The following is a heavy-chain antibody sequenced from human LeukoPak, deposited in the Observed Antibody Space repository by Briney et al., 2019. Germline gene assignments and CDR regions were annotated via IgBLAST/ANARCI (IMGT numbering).Heavy chain of an antibody. V-gene: IGHV3-64D*09. J-gene: IGHJ1*01. CDR3: VKGGLTLTTIYFHH. Sequence: GGSLRLSCAASGSTFSSYAIHWVRQAPGKGLEYVSGISSNGGSTYYADSVKGRFTISRDNSKNTVYLQMSSLRAEDTAVYYCVKGGLTLTTIYFHHWGQGTLVTVSS. CDR2: ISSNGGST. CDR1: GSTFSSYA. D-gene: IGHD1-1*01.